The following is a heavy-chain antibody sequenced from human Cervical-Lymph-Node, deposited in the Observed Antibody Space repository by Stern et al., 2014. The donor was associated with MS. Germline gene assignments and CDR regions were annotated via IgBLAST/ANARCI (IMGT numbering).Heavy chain of an antibody. D-gene: IGHD3-10*01. CDR1: GGTFSSSD. CDR2: SIPIVGTT. CDR3: ALGGFGHYFEY. V-gene: IGHV1-69*01. Sequence: VQLVESGAEVQKPGSSVKVSCRASGGTFSSSDISWVRQAPGQGLEWIAGSIPIVGTTTSAQKFLGRVTITADESTITAYMELSSLRSEDTAIYYCALGGFGHYFEYWGQGTLVTVSS. J-gene: IGHJ4*02.